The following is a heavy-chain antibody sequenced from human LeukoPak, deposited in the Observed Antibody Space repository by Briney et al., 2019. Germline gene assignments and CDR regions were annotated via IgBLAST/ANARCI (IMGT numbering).Heavy chain of an antibody. CDR3: AREGSAFDI. CDR1: GGSISTYS. Sequence: SKTLSLACTVSGGSISTYSWNWIRQPAGKGLEWIGRIFASGTTKYNPSLKSRVTMSVETSKNQFSLKLSSVTAADTAVYYCAREGSAFDIWGQGTMVTVSS. CDR2: IFASGTT. J-gene: IGHJ3*02. V-gene: IGHV4-4*07.